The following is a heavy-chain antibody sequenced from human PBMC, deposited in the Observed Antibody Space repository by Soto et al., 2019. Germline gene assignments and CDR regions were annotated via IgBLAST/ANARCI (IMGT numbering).Heavy chain of an antibody. Sequence: LSLTCTVSGGSISSSSYYWGWIRQPPGKGLEWIGSIYYSGRTYYNPSLKSRVTIFVDTSKNQFSLKLSSVTAADTAVYYCARLFLGSGWANFDYWGQGTLVTVSS. J-gene: IGHJ4*02. CDR2: IYYSGRT. CDR3: ARLFLGSGWANFDY. D-gene: IGHD6-19*01. V-gene: IGHV4-39*01. CDR1: GGSISSSSYY.